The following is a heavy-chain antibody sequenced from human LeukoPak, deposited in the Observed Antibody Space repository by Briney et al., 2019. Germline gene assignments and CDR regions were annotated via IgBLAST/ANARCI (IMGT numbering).Heavy chain of an antibody. CDR2: IYFSGST. D-gene: IGHD3-22*01. Sequence: SETLSLTCTVSGGSISSSSYYWGWIRQPPGKGLEWIGSIYFSGSTYYNPSLKSRVTISVDTSKNQFSLKLSSVTAADTTIYYCASTSYDSSGYFDYWGQGTLLTVSS. V-gene: IGHV4-39*01. CDR1: GGSISSSSYY. J-gene: IGHJ4*02. CDR3: ASTSYDSSGYFDY.